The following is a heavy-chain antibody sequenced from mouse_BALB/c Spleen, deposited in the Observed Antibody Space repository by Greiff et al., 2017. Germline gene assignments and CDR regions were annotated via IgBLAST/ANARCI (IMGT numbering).Heavy chain of an antibody. CDR2: IDPENGDT. J-gene: IGHJ3*01. V-gene: IGHV14-4*02. CDR3: NGPYYYGSSDFAY. CDR1: GFNIKDYY. D-gene: IGHD1-1*01. Sequence: EVKLVESGAELVRSGASVKLSCTASGFNIKDYYMHWVKQRPEQGLEWIGWIDPENGDTEYAPKFQGKATMTADTSSNTAYLQLSSLTSEDTAVYYCNGPYYYGSSDFAYWGQGTLVTVSA.